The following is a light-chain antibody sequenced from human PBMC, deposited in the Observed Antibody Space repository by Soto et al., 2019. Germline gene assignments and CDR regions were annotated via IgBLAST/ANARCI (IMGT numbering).Light chain of an antibody. CDR1: QSVSSY. CDR3: QQHGQWPIT. V-gene: IGKV3D-15*01. J-gene: IGKJ5*01. Sequence: EIVMTQSPATLSLSPGERATLACRASQSVSSYLAWYQQQPGQAPRVLIYGISKRATDIPDRFSGSGAGTEFTLTISSLQPEDFATYYCQQHGQWPITFGQGTRLEI. CDR2: GIS.